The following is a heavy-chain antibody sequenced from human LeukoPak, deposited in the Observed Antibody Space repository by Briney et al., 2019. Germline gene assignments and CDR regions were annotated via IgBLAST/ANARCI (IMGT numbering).Heavy chain of an antibody. Sequence: SETLSLTCTVSGGSISSYYWSWIRQPPGKGLEWIGYIYYSGSTNYNPSLKSRVTISVDTSNNQFSLKLSSVTAADTAVYYCARGRRDYDFWSGYYPYYFDYWGQGTLVTVSS. CDR2: IYYSGST. D-gene: IGHD3-3*01. CDR3: ARGRRDYDFWSGYYPYYFDY. J-gene: IGHJ4*02. V-gene: IGHV4-59*01. CDR1: GGSISSYY.